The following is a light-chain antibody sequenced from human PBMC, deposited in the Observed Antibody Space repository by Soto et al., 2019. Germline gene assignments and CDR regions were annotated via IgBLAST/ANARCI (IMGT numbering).Light chain of an antibody. V-gene: IGKV3-20*01. CDR2: GAS. CDR1: HSVSSSY. J-gene: IGKJ2*01. Sequence: EIVLTQSPGTLSLSPGERATLSCRASHSVSSSYLAWYQQKPGQAPRLLIYGASSRATGIPDRFSGSGSGTDFTLTSSRLEPEDFAVYYCQQYGSLPPYTFGQGTKLEIK. CDR3: QQYGSLPPYT.